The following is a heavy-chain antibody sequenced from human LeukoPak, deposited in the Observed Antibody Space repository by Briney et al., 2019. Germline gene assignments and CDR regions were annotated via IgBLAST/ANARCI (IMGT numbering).Heavy chain of an antibody. CDR3: ARGMMRSYGSGSYRAFDI. J-gene: IGHJ3*02. V-gene: IGHV1-8*01. D-gene: IGHD3-10*01. CDR1: GYTFTSHD. Sequence: ASVKVSCKASGYTFTSHDINWVRQATGQGLEWMGWMNPNSGNTGYAQKFQGRVTITRNTSISTAYMELSSLRSEDTAVYYCARGMMRSYGSGSYRAFDIWGQGTMVTVSS. CDR2: MNPNSGNT.